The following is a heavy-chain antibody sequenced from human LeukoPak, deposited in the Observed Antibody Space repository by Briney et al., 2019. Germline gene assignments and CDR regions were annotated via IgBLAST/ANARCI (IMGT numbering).Heavy chain of an antibody. Sequence: GRSLRLSCAASGFTFSSYAMHWVRQAPGKGLEWVAVISYDGSNKYYADSVKGQFTISRDNSKNTLYLQMNSLRAEDTAVYYCARDKMERIQLWPTDDYYYYGMDVWGQGTTVTVSS. J-gene: IGHJ6*02. CDR1: GFTFSSYA. V-gene: IGHV3-30-3*01. CDR3: ARDKMERIQLWPTDDYYYYGMDV. D-gene: IGHD5-18*01. CDR2: ISYDGSNK.